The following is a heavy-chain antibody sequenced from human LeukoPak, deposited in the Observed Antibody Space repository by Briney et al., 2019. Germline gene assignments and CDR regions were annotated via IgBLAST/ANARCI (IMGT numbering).Heavy chain of an antibody. CDR1: GFMFYDYA. D-gene: IGHD4-23*01. V-gene: IGHV3-9*01. CDR2: ISWNSGSI. J-gene: IGHJ4*02. CDR3: AKAEGFFGGYYDH. Sequence: GRSLRLSCAASGFMFYDYAMHWVRQAPGKGLEWVSGISWNSGSIDYADSVKGRFTISRDNAKNSLYLQMNSLRAEDTAFYYCAKAEGFFGGYYDHWGQGTLVTVSS.